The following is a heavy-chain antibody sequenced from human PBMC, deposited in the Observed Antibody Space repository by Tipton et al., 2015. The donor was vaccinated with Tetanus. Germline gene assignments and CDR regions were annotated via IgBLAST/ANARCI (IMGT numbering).Heavy chain of an antibody. V-gene: IGHV4-31*03. Sequence: TLSLTCTVSGDSISSGPYSWSWLRQHLGKGLELIGYIYYSGTSYISPSLTRRVSIAVDTSRNQFSLNLTSVTVADSAVYFCARVSRRNFYFDYWGPGAQVTVSP. CDR1: GDSISSGPYS. CDR3: ARVSRRNFYFDY. CDR2: IYYSGTS. D-gene: IGHD2/OR15-2a*01. J-gene: IGHJ4*02.